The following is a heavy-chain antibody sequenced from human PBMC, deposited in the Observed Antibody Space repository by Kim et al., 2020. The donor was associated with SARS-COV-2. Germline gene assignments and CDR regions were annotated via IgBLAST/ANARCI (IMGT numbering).Heavy chain of an antibody. CDR1: GGSISSYY. D-gene: IGHD5-12*01. CDR2: IYYSGST. V-gene: IGHV4-59*08. CDR3: AGGDQRWLQLH. J-gene: IGHJ4*02. Sequence: SETLSLTCTVSGGSISSYYWSWIRQPPGKGLEWIGYIYYSGSTNYNPSLKSRVTISVDTSKNQFSLKLSSVTAADTAVYYCAGGDQRWLQLHWGQGTLVTVSS.